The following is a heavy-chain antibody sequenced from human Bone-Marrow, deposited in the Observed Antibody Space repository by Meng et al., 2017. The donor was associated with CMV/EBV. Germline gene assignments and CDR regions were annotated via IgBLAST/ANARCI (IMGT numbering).Heavy chain of an antibody. CDR1: GYSFTSYW. V-gene: IGHV1-2*02. CDR2: INPNSGGT. Sequence: GESLKISCKGSGYSFTSYWIGWVRQMPGKGLEWMGWINPNSGGTNYAQKFQGRVTMTRDTSISTAYMELSRLRSDDTAVYYCARDRGWYDFWSGYTVGAFDIWGQGTMVTVSS. CDR3: ARDRGWYDFWSGYTVGAFDI. J-gene: IGHJ3*02. D-gene: IGHD3-3*01.